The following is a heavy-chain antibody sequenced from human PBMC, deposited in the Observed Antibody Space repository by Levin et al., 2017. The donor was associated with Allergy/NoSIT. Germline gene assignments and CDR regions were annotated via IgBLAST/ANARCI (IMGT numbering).Heavy chain of an antibody. CDR1: GYTFTGYY. V-gene: IGHV1-2*02. CDR2: INPKSGGL. D-gene: IGHD6-19*01. Sequence: ASVKVSCKASGYTFTGYYMHWVRQAPGQGLEWVGYINPKSGGLKYVQKFQGRVTMTWDTSISTAYMELSRLMSTDTAVYYCARSPAVAIAVGGVDYWGQGTLVTVSS. CDR3: ARSPAVAIAVGGVDY. J-gene: IGHJ4*02.